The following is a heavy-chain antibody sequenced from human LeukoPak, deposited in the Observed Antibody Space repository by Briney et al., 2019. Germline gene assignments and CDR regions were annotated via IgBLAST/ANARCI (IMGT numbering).Heavy chain of an antibody. Sequence: PGGSLRLSCAASGLTFSSSAMSWVRQAPGKGLEWVSTISGSGSGSSTYYADSVKGRFTISRDNSKNTLYLQMNSLRAEDTAVYYCAKSGYNRFDYWGQGTLVTVSS. V-gene: IGHV3-23*01. CDR1: GLTFSSSA. CDR2: ISGSGSGSST. J-gene: IGHJ4*02. D-gene: IGHD5-24*01. CDR3: AKSGYNRFDY.